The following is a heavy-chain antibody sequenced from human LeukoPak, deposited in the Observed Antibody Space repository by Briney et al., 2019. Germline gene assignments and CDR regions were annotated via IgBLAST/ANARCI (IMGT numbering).Heavy chain of an antibody. J-gene: IGHJ4*02. CDR3: ARGLYSSSWYDGGGFDY. CDR1: GGSISSYY. Sequence: SETLSLTCTVSGGSISSYYWSWIRQPPGKGLEWIGYTYYSGSTNYNPSLKSRVTISVDTSKNQFSLKLSSVTAADTAVYYCARGLYSSSWYDGGGFDYWGQGTLVTVSS. V-gene: IGHV4-59*01. D-gene: IGHD6-13*01. CDR2: TYYSGST.